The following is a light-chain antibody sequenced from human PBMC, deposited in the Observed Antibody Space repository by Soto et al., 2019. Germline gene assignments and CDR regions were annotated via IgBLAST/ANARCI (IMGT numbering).Light chain of an antibody. V-gene: IGLV1-51*01. CDR2: DNN. CDR1: SSNIGNNY. J-gene: IGLJ2*01. CDR3: GTWDSSLSAVV. Sequence: QSALTQPPSVSAAPGQKVTISCSGSSSNIGNNYVSWYQQLPGTAPKFLIYDNNKRPLGIPDRFSGSKSGTSATLDITGIQTGDEADYYCGTWDSSLSAVVFGGGTKVTVL.